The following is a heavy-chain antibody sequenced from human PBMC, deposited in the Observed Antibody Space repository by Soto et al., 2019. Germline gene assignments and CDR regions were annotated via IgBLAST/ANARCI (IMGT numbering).Heavy chain of an antibody. CDR2: VNPSGGHT. Sequence: QVQLMQSGAEVKKPGASVKVSCKASGDTFTDYYIHWVRQAPGQGLEWMGRVNPSGGHTTYARHFMGRVTMHRDRSTSTRSMDMTRLTSGDKAIYYCERGGDVVVVTAALDYWGQGTLVTVSS. CDR1: GDTFTDYY. J-gene: IGHJ4*02. CDR3: ERGGDVVVVTAALDY. D-gene: IGHD2-21*02. V-gene: IGHV1-46*01.